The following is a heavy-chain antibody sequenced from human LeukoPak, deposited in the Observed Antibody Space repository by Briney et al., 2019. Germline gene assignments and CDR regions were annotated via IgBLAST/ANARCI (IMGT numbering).Heavy chain of an antibody. Sequence: GESLKISCKGFGYNFISYWIGWVRQMPGKGLEWMGIMYPGDSDTRYSPSFQGQVSISVDKSISTAYLQWSSLKASDTAMYYCARERSSQGYFDFWGQGTLVTVSS. CDR1: GYNFISYW. CDR2: MYPGDSDT. V-gene: IGHV5-51*01. D-gene: IGHD6-6*01. J-gene: IGHJ4*02. CDR3: ARERSSQGYFDF.